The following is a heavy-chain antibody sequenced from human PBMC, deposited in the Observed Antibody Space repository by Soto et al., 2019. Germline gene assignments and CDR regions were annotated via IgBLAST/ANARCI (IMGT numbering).Heavy chain of an antibody. CDR2: ISGSGGST. J-gene: IGHJ4*02. CDR3: VKDDGRVYSNSFGY. V-gene: IGHV3-23*01. D-gene: IGHD4-4*01. Sequence: GGSLRLSCAASGFTFSSYAMSWVRQAPGKGLEWVSAISGSGGSTYYADSVKGRFTISRENSKNTVHLQLNSLRGDDPAVYYCVKDDGRVYSNSFGYWGQGISVTVSS. CDR1: GFTFSSYA.